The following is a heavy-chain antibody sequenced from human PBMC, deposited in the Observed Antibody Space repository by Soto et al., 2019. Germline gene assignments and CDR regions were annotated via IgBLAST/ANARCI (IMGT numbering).Heavy chain of an antibody. D-gene: IGHD3-22*01. CDR3: AKELAGYYYDSSGPCPCDY. CDR1: GFTFSSYG. CDR2: ISYDGSNK. V-gene: IGHV3-30*18. Sequence: GGSLRLSCAASGFTFSSYGMHWVRQAPGKGLEWVAVISYDGSNKYYADSVKGRFTISRDNSKNTLYLQMNSLRAEDTAVYYCAKELAGYYYDSSGPCPCDYWGQGTLVTVSS. J-gene: IGHJ4*02.